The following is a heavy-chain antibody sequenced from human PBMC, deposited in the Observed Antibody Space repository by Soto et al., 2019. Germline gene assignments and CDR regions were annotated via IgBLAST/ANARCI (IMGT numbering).Heavy chain of an antibody. V-gene: IGHV4-30-4*01. D-gene: IGHD7-27*01. CDR2: IYDSGST. J-gene: IGHJ4*02. Sequence: QVQLQESGPGLVKPSQTLSLTCTVSGGSISSAYYYWSWIRQPPGKGLEWIGHIYDSGSTYSNPSLQNQVTISMDTSKNQFSLKLSSVTAADTAVYYCARGPSGDKVDYWGQGTLVTVSS. CDR1: GGSISSAYYY. CDR3: ARGPSGDKVDY.